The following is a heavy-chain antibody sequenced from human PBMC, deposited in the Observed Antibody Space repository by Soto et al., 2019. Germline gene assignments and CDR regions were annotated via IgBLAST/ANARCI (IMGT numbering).Heavy chain of an antibody. CDR2: VSPAGST. D-gene: IGHD6-13*01. CDR3: VRSWAY. CDR1: GFTFSNYG. V-gene: IGHV3-23*01. Sequence: EVQLLESGGGLVQPGGSLRLSCAASGFTFSNYGMNWIRLAPGEGLEWVSTVSPAGSTFYADSVRGRFTISRDNSKSTVVLQMNGLRVDDTAIYYCVRSWAYWGRGTVVTVSS. J-gene: IGHJ4*02.